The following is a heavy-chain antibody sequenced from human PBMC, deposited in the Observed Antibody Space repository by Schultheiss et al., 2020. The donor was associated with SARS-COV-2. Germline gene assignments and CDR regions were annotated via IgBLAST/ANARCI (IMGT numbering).Heavy chain of an antibody. V-gene: IGHV4-59*01. D-gene: IGHD4-23*01. Sequence: SETLSLTCTVSGASISNFYWSWIRQPPGKGLEWIGFFHYSGSTNYNPSLKSRVTMSIDTSKNQFSLKLRSVTAADTAVYYCARGGYGGNDFDYWGQGTLVTVSS. CDR1: GASISNFY. J-gene: IGHJ4*02. CDR2: FHYSGST. CDR3: ARGGYGGNDFDY.